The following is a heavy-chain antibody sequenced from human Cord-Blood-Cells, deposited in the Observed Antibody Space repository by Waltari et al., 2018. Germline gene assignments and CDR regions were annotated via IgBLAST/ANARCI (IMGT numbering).Heavy chain of an antibody. CDR1: GFPFRSYA. CDR3: AREGSSSRSFDI. J-gene: IGHJ3*02. D-gene: IGHD6-6*01. CDR2: ISYDGSNK. Sequence: QVQLVASGGGVVQPGRSLRLACAAAGFPFRSYAMTWDRQAPGKGLEWVAVISYDGSNKYYADSVKGRFTISRDNSKNTLYLQMNSLRAEDTAVYYCAREGSSSRSFDIWGQGTMVTVSS. V-gene: IGHV3-30*04.